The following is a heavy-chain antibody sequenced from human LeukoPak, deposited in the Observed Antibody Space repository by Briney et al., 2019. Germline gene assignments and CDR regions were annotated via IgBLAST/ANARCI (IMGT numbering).Heavy chain of an antibody. D-gene: IGHD2-15*01. Sequence: GASVKVSCKASGGTFSSYAISWVRQAPGQGLEWMGGIIPIFGTANYAQKFQGRVTITADESTSTAYMELSSLRSEDTAVYYCARSFSAAATFDYWGQGTLVTVSS. CDR3: ARSFSAAATFDY. J-gene: IGHJ4*02. V-gene: IGHV1-69*13. CDR1: GGTFSSYA. CDR2: IIPIFGTA.